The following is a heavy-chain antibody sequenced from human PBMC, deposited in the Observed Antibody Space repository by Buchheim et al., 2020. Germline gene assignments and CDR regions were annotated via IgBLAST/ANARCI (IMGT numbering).Heavy chain of an antibody. CDR2: ISYDGSNK. D-gene: IGHD3-22*01. CDR3: ARDAVAYYYDSSGYYYGYYFDY. CDR1: GFTFSSYA. V-gene: IGHV3-30-3*01. Sequence: QVQLVESGGGVVQPGRSLRLSCAASGFTFSSYAMHWVRQAPGKGLEWVAVISYDGSNKYYADSVKGRFTISRDNSKNTLYLQMNSRRAEDTAVYYCARDAVAYYYDSSGYYYGYYFDYWGQGTL. J-gene: IGHJ4*02.